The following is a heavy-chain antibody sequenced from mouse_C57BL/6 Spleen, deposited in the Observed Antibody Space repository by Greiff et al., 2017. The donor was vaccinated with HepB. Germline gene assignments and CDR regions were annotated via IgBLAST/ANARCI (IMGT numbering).Heavy chain of an antibody. V-gene: IGHV1-69*01. CDR2: IDPSDSYT. J-gene: IGHJ2*01. CDR3: ARSLRRKGYFDY. Sequence: QVQLQQPGAELVMPGASVKLSCKASGYTFTSYWMHWVKQRPGQGLEWIGEIDPSDSYTNYNQKFKGKSTLTVDKSSSTAYMQLSSLTSEDSAVYYCARSLRRKGYFDYWGQGTTLTVSS. CDR1: GYTFTSYW. D-gene: IGHD2-12*01.